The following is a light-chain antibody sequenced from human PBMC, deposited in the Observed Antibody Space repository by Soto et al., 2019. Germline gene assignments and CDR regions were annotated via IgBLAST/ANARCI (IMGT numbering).Light chain of an antibody. CDR2: GAS. CDR3: QQYNNWPRT. CDR1: PSVSSN. Sequence: ILMTQSPATLSVSPGERATLSCRASPSVSSNLAWYQQKPGQAPRLLIYGASTRATGIPARFSGSGSGTEFTLTISSLQSEDFAVYYCQQYNNWPRTFGQGTKVDIK. V-gene: IGKV3-15*01. J-gene: IGKJ1*01.